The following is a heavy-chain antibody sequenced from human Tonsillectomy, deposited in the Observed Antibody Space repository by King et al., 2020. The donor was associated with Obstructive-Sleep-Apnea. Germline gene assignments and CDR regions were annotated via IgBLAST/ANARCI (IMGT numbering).Heavy chain of an antibody. CDR3: ARVPRELPVDY. Sequence: QLQESGPGPAKPSETLSLTCTVSGGSISSSIYYWGWIRQPPGKGLEWIVGIYYSGSTSYNPSPKSRVTISLDTSKNQFSLKLSSVTAADTAVYYCARVPRELPVDYWGQGTLVTVSS. CDR2: IYYSGST. V-gene: IGHV4-39*07. D-gene: IGHD1-26*01. J-gene: IGHJ4*02. CDR1: GGSISSSIYY.